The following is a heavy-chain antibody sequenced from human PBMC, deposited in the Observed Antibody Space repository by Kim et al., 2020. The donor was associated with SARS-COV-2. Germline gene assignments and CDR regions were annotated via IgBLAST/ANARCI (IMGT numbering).Heavy chain of an antibody. CDR1: GGSISSSSHY. Sequence: SETLSLTCSVSGGSISSSSHYWGWIRQSPGMGLEWIGSIYASGSTYYNPSLESRVVVSVDKTKNQFSLNLRSVTASERGVLFCALQYSSGCYGFTYFD. J-gene: IGHJ4*01. V-gene: IGHV4-39*01. D-gene: IGHD6-19*01. CDR2: IYASGST. CDR3: ALQYSSGCYGFTYFD.